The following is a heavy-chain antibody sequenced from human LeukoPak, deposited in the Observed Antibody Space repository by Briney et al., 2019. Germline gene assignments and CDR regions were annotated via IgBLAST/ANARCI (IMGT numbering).Heavy chain of an antibody. CDR1: GFTFSSYS. CDR2: IYSGGST. V-gene: IGHV3-53*01. Sequence: GGSLRLSCAASGFTFSSYSMNWVRQAPGKGLEWVSVIYSGGSTYYADSVKGRFTISRDNSKNTLYLQMNSLRAEDTAVYYCARDGSLTGAFDIWGQGTMVTVSS. J-gene: IGHJ3*02. CDR3: ARDGSLTGAFDI. D-gene: IGHD1-14*01.